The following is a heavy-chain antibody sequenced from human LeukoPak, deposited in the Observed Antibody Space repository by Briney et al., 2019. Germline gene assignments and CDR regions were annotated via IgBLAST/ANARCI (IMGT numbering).Heavy chain of an antibody. CDR2: IKSKTDGGTT. J-gene: IGHJ4*02. V-gene: IGHV3-15*01. Sequence: PGGSLRLSCAASGFTFSNAWMSWVRQAPGKGLEWVGRIKSKTDGGTTDYAAPVKGRFTISRDDSKNTLYLQMNSLKTEDTAVYYCTTNGPPQYYDFWSGPYFDYWGQGTLVTVSS. D-gene: IGHD3-3*01. CDR1: GFTFSNAW. CDR3: TTNGPPQYYDFWSGPYFDY.